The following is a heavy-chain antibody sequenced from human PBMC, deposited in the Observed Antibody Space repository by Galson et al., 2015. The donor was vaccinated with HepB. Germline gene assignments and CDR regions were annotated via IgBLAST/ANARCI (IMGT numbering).Heavy chain of an antibody. CDR2: FYHTGST. CDR1: GGAISSDNYS. V-gene: IGHV4-30-2*01. J-gene: IGHJ2*01. Sequence: TLSLTCTVSGGAISSDNYSWNWIRQPPGKGLEWIGYFYHTGSTSYNPSLKSRVTISVDRSKNQLSLRLSSVTAADTAMYYRARGSGEGWRVLTFTSRPARSKFDLWGRGTLVTVSS. D-gene: IGHD3-3*01. CDR3: ARGSGEGWRVLTFTSRPARSKFDL.